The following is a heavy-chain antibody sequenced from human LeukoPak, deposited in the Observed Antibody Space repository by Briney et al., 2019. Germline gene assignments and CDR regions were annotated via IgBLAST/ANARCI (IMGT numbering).Heavy chain of an antibody. V-gene: IGHV3-30-3*01. CDR1: GFTFSSYA. J-gene: IGHJ6*03. CDR2: ISYDGSNK. Sequence: GRSLRLSCAASGFTFSSYAMHWVRQAPGKGLEWVAVISYDGSNKYYADSVKGRFTVSRDNSKNTLYLQMNSLRAEDTAVYYCARPYSGSYRYYYYMDVWGKGTTVTVSS. D-gene: IGHD1-26*01. CDR3: ARPYSGSYRYYYYMDV.